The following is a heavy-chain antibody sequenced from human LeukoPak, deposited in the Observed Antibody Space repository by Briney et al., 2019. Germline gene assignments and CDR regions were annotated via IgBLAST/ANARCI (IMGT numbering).Heavy chain of an antibody. Sequence: GGSLRLSCAASGFTFSSYWMHWVRQAPGKGLEWVANIKQDGSEKYYVDSVKGRFTISRDNAKNSLYLQMNSLRAEDTAVYFCARVLGAFTFDYWGQGTLVTVSS. D-gene: IGHD1-26*01. CDR1: GFTFSSYW. J-gene: IGHJ4*02. CDR3: ARVLGAFTFDY. V-gene: IGHV3-7*01. CDR2: IKQDGSEK.